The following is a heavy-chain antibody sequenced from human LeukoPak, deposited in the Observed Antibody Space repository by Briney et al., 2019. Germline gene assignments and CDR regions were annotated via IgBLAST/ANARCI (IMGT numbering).Heavy chain of an antibody. CDR3: TIMHGYYDGSGYWVQ. CDR2: ITPNADRT. CDR1: GFTFGSYG. Sequence: LPGRSLRLSCAASGFTFGSYGMSWVRQAPGKGMEWVSFITPNADRTSYADSVEGRFTISRDNPRNTLYMQMNSLRDEDTAVYYCTIMHGYYDGSGYWVQWGQGTLVTVSS. V-gene: IGHV3-23*01. J-gene: IGHJ1*01. D-gene: IGHD3-22*01.